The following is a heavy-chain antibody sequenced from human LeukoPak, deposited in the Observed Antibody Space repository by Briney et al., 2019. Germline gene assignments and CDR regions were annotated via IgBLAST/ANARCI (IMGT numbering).Heavy chain of an antibody. CDR1: GFTFSPYT. J-gene: IGHJ3*01. CDR3: ARDSSVCAFDV. Sequence: GGSLRLSCAASGFTFSPYTMHWFRQPLGKGLEWVSHINTGSTTIYYADSVKGRFTISRDNAKNSLYLQLNSLRAEDTAVYYCARDSSVCAFDVWGQGTMVTVSS. CDR2: INTGSTTI. D-gene: IGHD6-6*01. V-gene: IGHV3-48*01.